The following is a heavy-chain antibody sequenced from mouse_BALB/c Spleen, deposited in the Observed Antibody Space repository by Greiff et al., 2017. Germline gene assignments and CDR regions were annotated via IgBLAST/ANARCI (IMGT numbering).Heavy chain of an antibody. V-gene: IGHV1-87*01. CDR2: IYPGDGDT. CDR1: GYTFTSYW. D-gene: IGHD2-2*01. CDR3: ARGDGYDEGFAY. Sequence: VQLQQSGAELARPGASVKLSCKASGYTFTSYWMQWVKQRPGQGLEWIGAIYPGDGDTRYTQKFKGKATLTADKSSSTAYMQLSSLASEDSAVYYCARGDGYDEGFAYWGQGTLVTVSA. J-gene: IGHJ3*01.